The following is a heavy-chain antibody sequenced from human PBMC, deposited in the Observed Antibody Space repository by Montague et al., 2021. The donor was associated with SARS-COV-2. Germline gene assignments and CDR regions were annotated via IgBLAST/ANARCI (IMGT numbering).Heavy chain of an antibody. CDR1: GFTFSSYG. J-gene: IGHJ6*02. CDR3: ARDPYDFWSGANPGLDV. Sequence: SLRLSCAASGFTFSSYGMHWVRQAPGKGLEWVAVIWYDGSNKYYADSVKGRFTISRDNSKNTLYLQMNSLRAEDTAVYYCARDPYDFWSGANPGLDVWGQGTPVTVSS. CDR2: IWYDGSNK. D-gene: IGHD3-3*01. V-gene: IGHV3-33*01.